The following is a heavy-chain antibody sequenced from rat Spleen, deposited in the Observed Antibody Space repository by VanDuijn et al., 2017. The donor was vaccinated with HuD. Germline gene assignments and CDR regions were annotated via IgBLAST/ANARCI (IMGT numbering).Heavy chain of an antibody. CDR2: ISSGGST. J-gene: IGHJ2*01. V-gene: IGHV2S12*01. D-gene: IGHD1-4*01. Sequence: QVQVKESGPGLVQPSQTLSLTCTVSGFSLTSNGVSWVRQTPGKGLEWIAAISSGGSTYYNSALKSQLSISRDTSKSQVFLKMNSLQTDETAIYFCVREASYQGITFDCGCQGFMVTVSS. CDR3: VREASYQGITFDC. CDR1: GFSLTSNG.